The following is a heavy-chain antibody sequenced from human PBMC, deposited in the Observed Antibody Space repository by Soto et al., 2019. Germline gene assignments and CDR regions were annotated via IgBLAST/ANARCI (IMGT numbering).Heavy chain of an antibody. Sequence: SETLSLTCTVSGGSISSYYWSWIRQPPGKGLEWIGYIYYSGSTNYNPSLKSRVTISVDTSKNHFSLKLSSVIAAVTAVYFCARGGIVGATRTFDYWGQGTLVTVSS. J-gene: IGHJ4*02. D-gene: IGHD1-26*01. CDR1: GGSISSYY. V-gene: IGHV4-59*01. CDR3: ARGGIVGATRTFDY. CDR2: IYYSGST.